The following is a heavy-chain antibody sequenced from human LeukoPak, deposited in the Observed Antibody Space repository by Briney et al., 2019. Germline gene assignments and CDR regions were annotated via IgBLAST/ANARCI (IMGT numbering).Heavy chain of an antibody. D-gene: IGHD3-22*01. CDR2: ISSSSSYT. CDR1: GFTFSDYY. J-gene: IGHJ3*02. V-gene: IGHV3-11*06. Sequence: PGGSLRLSCAASGFTFSDYYMSWIRQAPGKGLEWVSYISSSSSYTNYADSVKGRFTISRDNAKNSLYLQMNSLRAEDTAVYYCARDSSYYDSDDALDIWGQGTMVTVSS. CDR3: ARDSSYYDSDDALDI.